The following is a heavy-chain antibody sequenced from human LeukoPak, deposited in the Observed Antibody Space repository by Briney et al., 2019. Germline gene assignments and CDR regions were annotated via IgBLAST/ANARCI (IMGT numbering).Heavy chain of an antibody. CDR2: INPNSGGT. D-gene: IGHD4-17*01. CDR1: GYTFIGHY. Sequence: GASVKVSCKASGYTFIGHYIHWVRQAPGQGLEWMGWINPNSGGTNYAQKFQGRVTVTRDTSITTAYMELSSLRSDDTAEYYCARGGDYGDLRYFDYWGQGTLVTVSS. CDR3: ARGGDYGDLRYFDY. V-gene: IGHV1-2*02. J-gene: IGHJ4*02.